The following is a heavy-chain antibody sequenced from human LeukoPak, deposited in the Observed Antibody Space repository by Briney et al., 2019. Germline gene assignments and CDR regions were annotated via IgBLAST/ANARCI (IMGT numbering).Heavy chain of an antibody. V-gene: IGHV4-34*01. CDR3: ARPRVVTAIRGAWFDP. D-gene: IGHD2-21*02. CDR2: INHSGST. Sequence: GSLRLSCAASGFTFDDHGMSWVRQAPGKGLEWIGEINHSGSTNYNPSLKSRVTISVDTSKNQFSLKLSSVTAADTAVYYCARPRVVTAIRGAWFDPWGQGTLVTVSS. CDR1: GFTFDDHG. J-gene: IGHJ5*02.